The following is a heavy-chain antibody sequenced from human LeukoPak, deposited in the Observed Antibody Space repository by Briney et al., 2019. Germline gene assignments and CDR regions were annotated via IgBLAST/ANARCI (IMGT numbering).Heavy chain of an antibody. CDR3: ANSGGWPREYYFDY. CDR1: GFTFSSYG. J-gene: IGHJ4*02. CDR2: IRYDGSNK. V-gene: IGHV3-30*02. Sequence: AGGSLRLSCAASGFTFSSYGMHWVRQAPGKGLEWVAFIRYDGSNKYYADSVKGRFTISRDNSKNTLYLQMNSLRAEDTAVYYCANSGGWPREYYFDYWGQGTLVTVSS. D-gene: IGHD6-19*01.